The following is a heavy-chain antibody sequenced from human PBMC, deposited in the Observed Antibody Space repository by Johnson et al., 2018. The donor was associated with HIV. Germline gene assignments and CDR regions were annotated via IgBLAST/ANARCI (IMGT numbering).Heavy chain of an antibody. D-gene: IGHD3-22*01. CDR3: AKETRDSRSAFDI. CDR1: GFSFSSYG. Sequence: QVQLVESGGGVVQPGGSLRLSCAASGFSFSSYGIHWVRQAPGKGLEWVAFTQYAGSNKYYADSMKGRFTISRDNSKKTLYLQMNSLRPEDTAVYYCAKETRDSRSAFDIWGQGTMVTVSS. V-gene: IGHV3-30*02. CDR2: TQYAGSNK. J-gene: IGHJ3*02.